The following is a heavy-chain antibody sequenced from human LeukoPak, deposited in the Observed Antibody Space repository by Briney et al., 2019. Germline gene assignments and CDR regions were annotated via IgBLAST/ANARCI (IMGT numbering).Heavy chain of an antibody. Sequence: SETLSLTCTVSGGSISSYYWSWIRQPPGKGLEWIGYIYYSGSTNYNPSLKSRVTISVDTSKNQFSLKLSSVTAADTAVYYCARGGLSSGGMGGYYFDYWGQGTLVTVSS. J-gene: IGHJ4*02. CDR2: IYYSGST. V-gene: IGHV4-59*01. CDR1: GGSISSYY. D-gene: IGHD6-19*01. CDR3: ARGGLSSGGMGGYYFDY.